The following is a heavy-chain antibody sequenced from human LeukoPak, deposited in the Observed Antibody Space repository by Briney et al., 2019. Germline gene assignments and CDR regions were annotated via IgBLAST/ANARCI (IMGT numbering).Heavy chain of an antibody. J-gene: IGHJ3*02. CDR2: INPSGGST. V-gene: IGHV1-46*01. CDR1: GYTFTSYY. Sequence: ASVKVSCKASGYTFTSYYMHWVRQAPGQGLEWMGIINPSGGSTSYAQKFQGRVTITADESTSTAYMELSSLRSEDTAVYYCARDGVGTAMDDAFDIWGQGTMVTVSS. D-gene: IGHD5-18*01. CDR3: ARDGVGTAMDDAFDI.